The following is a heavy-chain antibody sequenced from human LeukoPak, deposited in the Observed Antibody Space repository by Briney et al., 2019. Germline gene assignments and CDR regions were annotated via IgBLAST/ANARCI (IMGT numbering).Heavy chain of an antibody. V-gene: IGHV5-51*01. J-gene: IGHJ6*02. CDR2: INPDDSEI. D-gene: IGHD4-17*01. Sequence: GEPLKISCKGSGYSFTNYWIGWVRQTPGKGLEWMGIINPDDSEIKYSPSLQGQVTISADKSISTAYLQWSSLKASDTATYYCARSVTTIHYYGMDVWGQGTTVTVSS. CDR1: GYSFTNYW. CDR3: ARSVTTIHYYGMDV.